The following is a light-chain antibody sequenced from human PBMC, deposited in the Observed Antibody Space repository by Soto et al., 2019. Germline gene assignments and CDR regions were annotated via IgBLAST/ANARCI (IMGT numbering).Light chain of an antibody. Sequence: EIVLTQSPATLSLSPGERATLSCRASQSVSSYLAWYQQKPGQPPRLLIYGASNRATGIPARFSGSGSGTDFPLIISVLEPEYSVFYCCQQRINSPPTFGQGTKLEIK. CDR2: GAS. J-gene: IGKJ2*01. CDR3: QQRINSPPT. V-gene: IGKV3-11*01. CDR1: QSVSSY.